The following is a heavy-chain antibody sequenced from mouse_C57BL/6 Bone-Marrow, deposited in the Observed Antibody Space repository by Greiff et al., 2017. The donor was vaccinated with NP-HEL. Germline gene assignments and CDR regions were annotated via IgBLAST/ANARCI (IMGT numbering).Heavy chain of an antibody. J-gene: IGHJ4*01. CDR1: GFNIKNTY. CDR3: ARLAYYGSSLYYAMDY. V-gene: IGHV14-3*01. CDR2: IDPANGNT. Sequence: EVMLVESVAELVRPGASVKLSCTASGFNIKNTYMHWVKQRPEQGLEWIGRIDPANGNTKYAPKFQGKATITAATSSNTAYLQLSSLTSEDTAIYYCARLAYYGSSLYYAMDYWGQGTSVTVSS. D-gene: IGHD1-1*01.